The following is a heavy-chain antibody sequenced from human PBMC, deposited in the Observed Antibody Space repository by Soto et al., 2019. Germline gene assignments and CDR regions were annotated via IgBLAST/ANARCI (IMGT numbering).Heavy chain of an antibody. D-gene: IGHD6-13*01. J-gene: IGHJ5*02. CDR3: AKDKGADSSSWDNWFDP. Sequence: EVQLVESGGGLVQPGRSLRLSCAASGFTFDDYAMHWVRQAPGKGLEWVSGISWNSGSIGYADSVKGRFTISRDNAKNSLYLQMNSMRAEDTALYYCAKDKGADSSSWDNWFDPWGQGTLVTVSS. CDR1: GFTFDDYA. CDR2: ISWNSGSI. V-gene: IGHV3-9*01.